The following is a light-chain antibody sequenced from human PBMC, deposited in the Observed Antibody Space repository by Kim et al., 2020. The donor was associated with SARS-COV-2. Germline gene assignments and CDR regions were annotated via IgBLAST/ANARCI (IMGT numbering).Light chain of an antibody. CDR3: QQYHSYPLT. CDR2: AAS. Sequence: DIQMTQSPSSLSASVGASVTITCRASQDIKHYLAWFQQKPGKVPKSLIYAASSLRNGVPSKFSGSGSGTDFTLTISSLQPEDFATYYCQQYHSYPLTFGGGTKVDIK. J-gene: IGKJ4*01. V-gene: IGKV1-16*02. CDR1: QDIKHY.